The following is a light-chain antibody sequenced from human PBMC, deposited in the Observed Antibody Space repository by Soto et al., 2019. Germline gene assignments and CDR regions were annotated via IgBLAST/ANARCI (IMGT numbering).Light chain of an antibody. Sequence: EIVGTQSPATLSVSPGERATLSCRASQSVNNNLAGSQQKPGQAPRIRIYGASARTTGIPVRFSSSESGTEFTVTIISLQDEDFAVYYCQQYNNWPLTFGGGTKVEIK. J-gene: IGKJ4*01. V-gene: IGKV3-15*01. CDR3: QQYNNWPLT. CDR1: QSVNNN. CDR2: GAS.